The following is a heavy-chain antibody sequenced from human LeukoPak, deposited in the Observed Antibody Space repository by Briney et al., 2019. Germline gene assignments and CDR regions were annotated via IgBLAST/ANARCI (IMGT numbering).Heavy chain of an antibody. J-gene: IGHJ4*02. CDR3: AKGLCSSANCYNSD. CDR2: IRNDGSNK. CDR1: GFTFSNYG. D-gene: IGHD2-2*02. V-gene: IGHV3-30*02. Sequence: GGSLRLSCAASGFTFSNYGMHWVRQAPGKGLEWVAFIRNDGSNKYYADSVKGRFTISRDNSKKTLYLQMNSLRAEDTAVYYFAKGLCSSANCYNSDWGQGTLVTVSS.